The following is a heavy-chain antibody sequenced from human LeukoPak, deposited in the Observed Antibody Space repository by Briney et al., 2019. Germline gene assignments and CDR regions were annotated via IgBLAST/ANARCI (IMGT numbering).Heavy chain of an antibody. Sequence: ASVKVSCKASGYTFINYYIHWVRQAPGQGLEWMGLINPSGGATVYAQKFQGRVTMTSDMSTSTVYMELSRLRSEDTAVYYCARGGEIGLAMYGKIGFYNSHMDVWGKGTTVTVSS. J-gene: IGHJ6*03. V-gene: IGHV1-46*01. D-gene: IGHD5-24*01. CDR3: ARGGEIGLAMYGKIGFYNSHMDV. CDR1: GYTFINYY. CDR2: INPSGGAT.